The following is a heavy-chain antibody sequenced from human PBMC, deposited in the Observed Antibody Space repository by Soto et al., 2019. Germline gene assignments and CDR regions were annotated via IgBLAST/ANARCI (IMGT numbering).Heavy chain of an antibody. CDR1: GFTFSSYG. CDR2: ISYGGSNK. D-gene: IGHD2-15*01. J-gene: IGHJ4*02. Sequence: GGSLRLSCAASGFTFSSYGMHWVRQAPGKGLEWVAVISYGGSNKYYADSVKGRFTISRDNSKNTLYLQMNSLRAEDTAVYYCAKQVSRVVAATGAVDYWGQGTLVTVSS. CDR3: AKQVSRVVAATGAVDY. V-gene: IGHV3-30*18.